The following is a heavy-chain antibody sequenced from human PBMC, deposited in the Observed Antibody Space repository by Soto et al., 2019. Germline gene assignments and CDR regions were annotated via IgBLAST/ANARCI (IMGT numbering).Heavy chain of an antibody. D-gene: IGHD5-18*01. J-gene: IGHJ6*02. Sequence: SLRLSCAASGFTFSSYGMHWVRQAPGKGLEWVAVIWYDGSNKYYADSVKGRFTISRDNSKNTLYLQMNSLRAEDTAVYYCARVLADQLWLQGYYYYGMDVWGQGTTVTVSS. V-gene: IGHV3-33*01. CDR1: GFTFSSYG. CDR3: ARVLADQLWLQGYYYYGMDV. CDR2: IWYDGSNK.